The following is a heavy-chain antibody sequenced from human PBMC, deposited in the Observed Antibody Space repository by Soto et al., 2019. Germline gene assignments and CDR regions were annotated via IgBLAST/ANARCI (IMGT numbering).Heavy chain of an antibody. V-gene: IGHV4-31*03. D-gene: IGHD4-17*01. CDR1: GGSISSGGYY. CDR3: AREWRDDYGGNSAGMDV. Sequence: PSETLSLTCTVSGGSISSGGYYWSWIRQHPGNVLEWIGYIYYSGSTYYYPSLKSRVTISVDTSKNQFSLKLSSVTAADTAVYYCAREWRDDYGGNSAGMDVWGQGTTVTVSS. CDR2: IYYSGST. J-gene: IGHJ6*02.